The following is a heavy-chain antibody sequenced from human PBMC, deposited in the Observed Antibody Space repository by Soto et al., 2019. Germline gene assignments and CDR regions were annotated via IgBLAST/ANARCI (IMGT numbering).Heavy chain of an antibody. D-gene: IGHD6-19*01. J-gene: IGHJ6*02. V-gene: IGHV3-49*03. CDR2: IRSKAYGGTT. Sequence: GGSLRLSCTASGFTFGDYAMSWFRQAPGKGLEWVGFIRSKAYGGTTEYAASVKGRFTISRDDSKSIAYLQMNSLKTEDTAVYYCTRDKKAVAGTAGPYYYYGMDVWGQGTTVTVSS. CDR3: TRDKKAVAGTAGPYYYYGMDV. CDR1: GFTFGDYA.